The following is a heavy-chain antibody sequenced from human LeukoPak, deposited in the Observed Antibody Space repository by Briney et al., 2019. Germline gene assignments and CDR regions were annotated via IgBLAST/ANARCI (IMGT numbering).Heavy chain of an antibody. CDR2: FDPEDGET. CDR3: ATAAMVSPRSLYYYYGMDV. V-gene: IGHV1-24*01. Sequence: GASVKVSCKVSGYTLTELSMHWVRQAPGKGLEWMEGFDPEDGETIYAQKFQGRVTMTEDTSTDTAYMELSSLRSEDTAVYYCATAAMVSPRSLYYYYGMDVWGQGTTVTVSS. J-gene: IGHJ6*02. D-gene: IGHD5-18*01. CDR1: GYTLTELS.